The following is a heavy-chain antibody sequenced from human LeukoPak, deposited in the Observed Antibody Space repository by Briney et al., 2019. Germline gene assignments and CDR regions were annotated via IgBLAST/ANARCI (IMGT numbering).Heavy chain of an antibody. J-gene: IGHJ4*02. V-gene: IGHV3-23*01. CDR1: GFTFNTLA. D-gene: IGHD3-9*01. CDR3: VKGGLRSGYSFED. Sequence: GGSLRLSCAASGFTFNTLAISWVSQAPGKGLGGVAAVSDIVDLRYSANSVKGRFAISRDNSKNTAFLQMYSLRAEDTALYYCVKGGLRSGYSFEDWGQGTLVSVSS. CDR2: VSDIVDLR.